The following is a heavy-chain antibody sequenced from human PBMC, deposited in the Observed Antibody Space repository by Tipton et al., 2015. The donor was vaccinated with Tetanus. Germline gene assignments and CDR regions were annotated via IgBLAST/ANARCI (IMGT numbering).Heavy chain of an antibody. V-gene: IGHV4-34*01. CDR3: ARLTGHSMDVVDYYYFGMDV. Sequence: TLSLTCAVYGASFSDYYWSWIRQAPGKGLEWIGEINHSGNTNHNPPLKSRVTLSVDTSKNQFSLKLTSVSAADTAVYYCARLTGHSMDVVDYYYFGMDVWGQGTKVTVSS. J-gene: IGHJ6*02. CDR1: GASFSDYY. D-gene: IGHD2-21*01. CDR2: INHSGNT.